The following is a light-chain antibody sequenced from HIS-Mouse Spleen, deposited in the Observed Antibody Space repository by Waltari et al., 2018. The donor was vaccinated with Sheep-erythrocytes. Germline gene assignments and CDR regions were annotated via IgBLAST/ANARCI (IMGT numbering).Light chain of an antibody. Sequence: DIQMTQSPSSLSASVGDRVTITCRESQSISSYLNWYQQKPGKAPKRLIYAASSLQSGVSSRFSGRGYETDFTLTISSLQPEDFAAYYCEQSYSTPPTFGGGTKVEIK. J-gene: IGKJ4*01. CDR3: EQSYSTPPT. CDR1: QSISSY. V-gene: IGKV1-39*01. CDR2: AAS.